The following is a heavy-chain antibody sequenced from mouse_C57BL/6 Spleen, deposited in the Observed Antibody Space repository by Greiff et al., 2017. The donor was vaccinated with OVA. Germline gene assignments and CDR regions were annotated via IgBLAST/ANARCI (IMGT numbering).Heavy chain of an antibody. CDR2: ISYDGSN. CDR3: ARDRLSGYDGYLFDY. CDR1: GYSITSGYY. V-gene: IGHV3-6*01. J-gene: IGHJ2*01. Sequence: EVKLQESGPGLVKPSQSLSLTCSVTGYSITSGYYWNWIRQFPGNKLEWMGYISYDGSNNYNPSLKNRISITRDTSKNQFFLKLNSVTTEDTATYYCARDRLSGYDGYLFDYWGQGTTLTVSS. D-gene: IGHD2-3*01.